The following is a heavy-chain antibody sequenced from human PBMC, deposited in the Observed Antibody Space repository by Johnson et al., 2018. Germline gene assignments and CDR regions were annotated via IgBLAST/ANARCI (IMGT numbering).Heavy chain of an antibody. CDR3: AKHLSGVNSDFDI. CDR2: ISYDGSNK. D-gene: IGHD7-27*01. Sequence: QVQLVQAGGGVVEPGRSLGLSCAASGFTFSSYAMHWVRQAPGKGLEWVAVISYDGSNKYYADSVKGRIIISRDNSRNTMYLQMNSLRAEDTDVYYCAKHLSGVNSDFDIWGQGTMVTVSS. J-gene: IGHJ3*02. V-gene: IGHV3-30-3*02. CDR1: GFTFSSYA.